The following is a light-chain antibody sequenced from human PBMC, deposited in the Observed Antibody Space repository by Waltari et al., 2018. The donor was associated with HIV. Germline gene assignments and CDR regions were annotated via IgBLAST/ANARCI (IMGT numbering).Light chain of an antibody. V-gene: IGKV1-39*01. CDR1: QSIGSS. J-gene: IGKJ1*01. Sequence: DIQMTQSPSSLSASIGDRVTIPCRASQSIGSSLNWYQQKPGKAPNLLIFVASSFQSGVPSRFSGSGSGTNFTLTISSLQPEDFATYYCQQSYSTPRTFGQGTKVEIK. CDR2: VAS. CDR3: QQSYSTPRT.